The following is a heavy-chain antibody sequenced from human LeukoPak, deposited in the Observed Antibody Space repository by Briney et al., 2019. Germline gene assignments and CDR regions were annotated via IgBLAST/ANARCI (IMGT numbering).Heavy chain of an antibody. CDR1: GFTFSNYG. V-gene: IGHV3-33*03. Sequence: GGSLRLSCAASGFTFSNYGMHWVRQAPGKGLEWVAVIWYDGSNKYYADSVKGRFTISRDNAKNSLYLQMNSLRAEDTALYYCAKDHSSSWYDAFDIWGQGTMVTVSS. CDR2: IWYDGSNK. J-gene: IGHJ3*02. CDR3: AKDHSSSWYDAFDI. D-gene: IGHD6-13*01.